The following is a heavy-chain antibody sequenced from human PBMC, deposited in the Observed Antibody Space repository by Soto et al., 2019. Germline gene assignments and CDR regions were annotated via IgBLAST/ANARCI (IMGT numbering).Heavy chain of an antibody. D-gene: IGHD3-3*01. CDR2: IHYSGKT. Sequence: SETLSLTCTVSGGSISNYYWSWIRQPPGKGLEWIGYIHYSGKTKYNPSLKSRVNISADTSKEQFSLKLTSVTAADTAVYYCARGHYDFWSGYFATIDYWGQGALVTVSS. V-gene: IGHV4-59*08. CDR3: ARGHYDFWSGYFATIDY. CDR1: GGSISNYY. J-gene: IGHJ4*02.